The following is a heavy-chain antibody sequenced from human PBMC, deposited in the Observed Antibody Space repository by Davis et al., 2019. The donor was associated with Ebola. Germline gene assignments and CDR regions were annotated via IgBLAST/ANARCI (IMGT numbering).Heavy chain of an antibody. CDR3: TRRGSISRDFDY. J-gene: IGHJ4*02. CDR1: GYSFTSHW. V-gene: IGHV5-51*01. D-gene: IGHD3-16*01. Sequence: KVSCKGSGYSFTSHWIAWVRQMPGKGLEWMGIIYPGDSDTRYSPSFQGQVTISADKSITTAYLQWSSLKASDTAIYYCTRRGSISRDFDYWGQGTLVTVSS. CDR2: IYPGDSDT.